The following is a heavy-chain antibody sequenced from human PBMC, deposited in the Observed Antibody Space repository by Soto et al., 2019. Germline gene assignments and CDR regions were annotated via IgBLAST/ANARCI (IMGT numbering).Heavy chain of an antibody. D-gene: IGHD2-8*02. J-gene: IGHJ4*02. CDR2: IFWDDDK. V-gene: IGHV2-5*02. CDR3: ARILTATGGHFDS. Sequence: SGPTRVNPTQTLTLTCSFSGFSLTTSGVGVGWVRQSPEKALEWLALIFWDDDKRYSPSLRSRLTIAKDTSKNQVVLTLTNVEPVDTATYYCARILTATGGHFDSWGQVALVTVSS. CDR1: GFSLTTSGVG.